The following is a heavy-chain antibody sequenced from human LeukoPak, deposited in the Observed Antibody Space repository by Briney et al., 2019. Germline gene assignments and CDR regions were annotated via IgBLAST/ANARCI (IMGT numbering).Heavy chain of an antibody. J-gene: IGHJ6*02. D-gene: IGHD2-21*02. CDR1: GGSFSGYY. CDR3: ARGFSYCGGDCYPWGMDV. Sequence: SETLSLTCAVYGGSFSGYYWSWLRQPPGKGLEWIGEINHSGSTNSNPSLKSRVTISVDTSKNQFSLKLSSVTAADTAVYYCARGFSYCGGDCYPWGMDVWGQGTTVTVSS. CDR2: INHSGST. V-gene: IGHV4-34*01.